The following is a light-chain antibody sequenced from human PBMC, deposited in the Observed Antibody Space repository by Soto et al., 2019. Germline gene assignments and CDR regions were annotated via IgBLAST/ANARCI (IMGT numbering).Light chain of an antibody. CDR2: GVT. CDR1: SSDVGSYNL. CDR3: CSYAGSNTYV. J-gene: IGLJ1*01. V-gene: IGLV2-23*02. Sequence: QSVLTQPASVSGSPGQSITISCTGTSSDVGSYNLASWYQQHPGKAPKFMIYGVTKRPSGVSNRFSGSKSGNTASLTISGLQAEDEADYYCCSYAGSNTYVFGTGTKLTVL.